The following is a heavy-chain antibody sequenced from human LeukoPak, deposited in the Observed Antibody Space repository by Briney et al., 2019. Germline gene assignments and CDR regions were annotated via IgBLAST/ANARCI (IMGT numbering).Heavy chain of an antibody. V-gene: IGHV3-53*01. J-gene: IGHJ4*02. Sequence: GGPLRLSCAASGFTVSTYYMPWVRRAPGKGLECVSLFYSVGVTYYAHSVRGRYTVSRDNSKKTLYLQMNSLRAEETAMYYCARGLGYCTATTCLLPFDYWGQGTLVTVSS. CDR3: ARGLGYCTATTCLLPFDY. CDR1: GFTVSTYY. D-gene: IGHD2-8*02. CDR2: FYSVGVT.